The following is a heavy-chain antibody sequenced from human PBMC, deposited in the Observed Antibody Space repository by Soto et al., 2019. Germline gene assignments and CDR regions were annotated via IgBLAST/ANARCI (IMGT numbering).Heavy chain of an antibody. V-gene: IGHV1-3*01. CDR2: INAGNGNT. J-gene: IGHJ2*01. CDR1: GYTFTSYA. D-gene: IGHD3-16*01. CDR3: ARDSGVMRGKPGWYFDL. Sequence: ASVKVSCKASGYTFTSYAMHWVRQAPGQRLEWMGWINAGNGNTKYSQKFQGRVTITRDTSASTAYMELSSLRSEDTAVYYCARDSGVMRGKPGWYFDLWGRGTLVTVSS.